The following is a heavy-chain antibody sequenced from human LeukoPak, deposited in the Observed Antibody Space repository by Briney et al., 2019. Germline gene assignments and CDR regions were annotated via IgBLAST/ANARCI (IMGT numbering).Heavy chain of an antibody. CDR2: ITASGDST. Sequence: GGSLRLSCAGSGFPFSSYPISWVRQPPGKGLEWVSAITASGDSTYSADSVKGRFTISRDNSKNTLHLQMNSLRAEDTAVYYCAKELATGVSPSFDYWGQGTLVTVSS. D-gene: IGHD1-1*01. J-gene: IGHJ4*02. CDR1: GFPFSSYP. V-gene: IGHV3-23*01. CDR3: AKELATGVSPSFDY.